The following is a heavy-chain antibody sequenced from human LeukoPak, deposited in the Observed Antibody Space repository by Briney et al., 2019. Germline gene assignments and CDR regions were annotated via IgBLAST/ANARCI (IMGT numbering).Heavy chain of an antibody. V-gene: IGHV3-7*04. CDR3: ARDGYASGSHDY. J-gene: IGHJ4*02. CDR2: VQQNGRAT. CDR1: GFTFSSYW. Sequence: PGGSLRLSCAASGFTFSSYWMSWVRQAPGRGLEWVANVQQNGRATHYVDSVKGRVTISRDNAKNSLYLQVSSLRVEDTAVYYCARDGYASGSHDYWGQGTLVTVSS. D-gene: IGHD3-10*01.